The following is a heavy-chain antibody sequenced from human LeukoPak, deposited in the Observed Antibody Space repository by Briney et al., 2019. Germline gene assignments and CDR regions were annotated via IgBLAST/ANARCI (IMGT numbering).Heavy chain of an antibody. CDR3: ARKRDDGEYHIDN. V-gene: IGHV4-31*03. D-gene: IGHD4-17*01. CDR2: ICYSGTT. Sequence: PSETLSLTCTVSGGSVGSGDYYWTWSRQHPGRGLEWIGYICYSGTTYYNPSLKSRVTISVDTSKNQFSLRLTSVSAADTAVYYCARKRDDGEYHIDNWGQGILVTVSS. CDR1: GGSVGSGDYY. J-gene: IGHJ4*02.